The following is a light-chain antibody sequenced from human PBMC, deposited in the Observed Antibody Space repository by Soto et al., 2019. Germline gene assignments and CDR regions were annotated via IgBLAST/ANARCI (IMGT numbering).Light chain of an antibody. Sequence: DIQMTQSPTSLSASVGDRVTITCRASQTTTTYLNWYQQKPGEAPKLLIFGASSLQRGVPSRFTGSGSGTHITLTISTLQPEDLASDQCQQSNSIPWTVDQSTKVEFK. CDR3: QQSNSIPWT. V-gene: IGKV1-39*01. CDR1: QTTTTY. CDR2: GAS. J-gene: IGKJ1*01.